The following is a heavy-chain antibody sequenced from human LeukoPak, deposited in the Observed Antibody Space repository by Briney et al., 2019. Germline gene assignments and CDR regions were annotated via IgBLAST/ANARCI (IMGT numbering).Heavy chain of an antibody. Sequence: PSETLSLTCAIYGGSFSGCYWSWIRQPPGKGLEWIGEINHSGSANYNPSLKSRVTMSVDTSKNQFSLKLSSVTAADTAVYYCARDQGYYGSEGYYYGMDVWGQGTTVTVSS. D-gene: IGHD3-10*01. CDR2: INHSGSA. CDR1: GGSFSGCY. CDR3: ARDQGYYGSEGYYYGMDV. J-gene: IGHJ6*02. V-gene: IGHV4-34*01.